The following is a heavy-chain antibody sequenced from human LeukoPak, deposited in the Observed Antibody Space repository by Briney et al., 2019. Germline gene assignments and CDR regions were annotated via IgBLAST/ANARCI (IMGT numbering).Heavy chain of an antibody. CDR3: ARENDQGFDY. V-gene: IGHV3-21*01. CDR1: GFTFSAYW. Sequence: GGSLRLSCAASGFTFSAYWMNWVRQAPGKGLEWVSSFGTRSTSIYYARSVTGRFIISRDNAKNSLYLQMNSLRAEDTAVYYCARENDQGFDYWGQGTLVTVSS. J-gene: IGHJ4*02. CDR2: FGTRSTSI. D-gene: IGHD3-16*01.